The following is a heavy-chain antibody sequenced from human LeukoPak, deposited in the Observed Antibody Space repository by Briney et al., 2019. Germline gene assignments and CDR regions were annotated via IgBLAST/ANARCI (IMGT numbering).Heavy chain of an antibody. CDR2: IRSKAYGGTT. J-gene: IGHJ4*02. V-gene: IGHV3-49*04. CDR1: GFTFGDYA. D-gene: IGHD2-2*01. CDR3: TRVGRGVVVPAAAYFDY. Sequence: SGGSLRLSCTASGFTFGDYAMSWVRQAPGKGLGWVGFIRSKAYGGTTEYAVSMKGRFTISRDDSKRIAYLQMNSLNTEDTAVYYCTRVGRGVVVPAAAYFDYWGQGTLVTVSS.